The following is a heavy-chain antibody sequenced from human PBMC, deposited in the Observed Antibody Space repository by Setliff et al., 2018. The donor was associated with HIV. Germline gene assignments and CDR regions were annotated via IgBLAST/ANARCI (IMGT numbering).Heavy chain of an antibody. CDR1: GFTFSNYA. V-gene: IGHV3-23*01. J-gene: IGHJ5*02. CDR2: ISNTGRTT. D-gene: IGHD6-13*01. CDR3: ARDLSRSSSWYEVNWFDP. Sequence: GGSLRLSCAASGFTFSNYAMGWVRQVPGKGLEWVASISNTGRTTYYADSAKGRFIISRDNSENTAYLQMSSLRDEDTAVYYCARDLSRSSSWYEVNWFDPWGQGTLVTVSS.